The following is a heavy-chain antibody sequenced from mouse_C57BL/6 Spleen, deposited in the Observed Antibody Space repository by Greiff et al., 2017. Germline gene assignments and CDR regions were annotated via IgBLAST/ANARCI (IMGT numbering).Heavy chain of an antibody. CDR3: TTAGAGGYGFDY. Sequence: VQLQQSGAELVRPGASVKLSCTASGFNIKDYYMHWVKQRPEQGLEWIGRLDPEDGDTEYAPKFQGKATMTADTSSNTAYLQLSSLTSEDTAVYYCTTAGAGGYGFDYWGQGTTLTVSA. V-gene: IGHV14-1*01. CDR1: GFNIKDYY. CDR2: LDPEDGDT. J-gene: IGHJ2*01. D-gene: IGHD2-2*01.